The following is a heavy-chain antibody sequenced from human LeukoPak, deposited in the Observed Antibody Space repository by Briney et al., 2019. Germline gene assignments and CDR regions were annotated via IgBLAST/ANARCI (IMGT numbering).Heavy chain of an antibody. CDR1: GFTFSSYW. CDR3: ARGSDILTGYWECYFDY. J-gene: IGHJ4*02. CDR2: IKQDGSEK. Sequence: GGSLRLSCAASGFTFSSYWMSWVRQAPGKGLEWVANIKQDGSEKYYVDSVKGRFTISRDNAKNSLYLQMNSLRAEDTAVYYCARGSDILTGYWECYFDYWGQGTLVTVSS. V-gene: IGHV3-7*01. D-gene: IGHD3-9*01.